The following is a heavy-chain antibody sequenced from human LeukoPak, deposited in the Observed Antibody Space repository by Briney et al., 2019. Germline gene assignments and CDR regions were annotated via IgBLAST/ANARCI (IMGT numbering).Heavy chain of an antibody. CDR2: IYPGDSDT. Sequence: GEPLKISCKGFVYSFDTYLIGWVRQMPGKGLGWMGIIYPGDSDTTFSPSSQGQLTISANKSISTAYLQWSSLKASDTAMYYCALGRGDYWGQGTLVTVSS. V-gene: IGHV5-51*01. CDR3: ALGRGDY. J-gene: IGHJ4*02. D-gene: IGHD1-26*01. CDR1: VYSFDTYL.